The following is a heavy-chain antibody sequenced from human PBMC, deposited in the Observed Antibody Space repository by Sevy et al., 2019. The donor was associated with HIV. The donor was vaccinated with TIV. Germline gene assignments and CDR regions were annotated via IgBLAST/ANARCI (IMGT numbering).Heavy chain of an antibody. CDR2: ISDDGSNK. V-gene: IGHV3-30-3*01. CDR3: ARDDSSGWFYSNGMDV. CDR1: GFTFSSYD. D-gene: IGHD6-19*01. Sequence: GGSLRLSCAASGFTFSSYDMHWVRQAPGKGLEWVAVISDDGSNKYYADSVKGRFTISRDNSKNTLYLQMNSLRAEDTAVYYCARDDSSGWFYSNGMDVWGQGATVTVSS. J-gene: IGHJ6*02.